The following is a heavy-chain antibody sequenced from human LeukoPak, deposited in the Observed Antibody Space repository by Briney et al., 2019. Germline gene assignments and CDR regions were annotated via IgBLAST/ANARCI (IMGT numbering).Heavy chain of an antibody. CDR3: ARRKYSGNDYHFDY. V-gene: IGHV3-7*03. CDR1: GFTFTSYS. CDR2: IKKDGSEK. Sequence: PGGSLRLSCAASGFTFTSYSMNWVRQAPGTGLEWVANIKKDGSEKYYVDSVKGRFTISRDNAKNSLYLQMNSLRAEDTAIYYCARRKYSGNDYHFDYWGQGTLVIVSS. J-gene: IGHJ4*02. D-gene: IGHD5-12*01.